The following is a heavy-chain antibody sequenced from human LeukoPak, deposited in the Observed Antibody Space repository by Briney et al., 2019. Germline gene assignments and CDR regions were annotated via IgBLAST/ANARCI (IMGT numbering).Heavy chain of an antibody. D-gene: IGHD3-22*01. J-gene: IGHJ4*02. CDR1: GYTFTSYG. CDR3: ARGDDSYYLDHFDY. CDR2: ISAYNGNT. V-gene: IGHV1-18*01. Sequence: ASVKVSCKASGYTFTSYGISWVRQAPGQGLEWMGWISAYNGNTNYAQKLQGRVTMTTDTSTSTAYMELRSLRPDDTAVYYCARGDDSYYLDHFDYWGQGTLVTVSS.